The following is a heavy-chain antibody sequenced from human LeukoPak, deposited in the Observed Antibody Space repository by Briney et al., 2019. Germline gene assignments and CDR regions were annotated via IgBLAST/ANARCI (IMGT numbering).Heavy chain of an antibody. CDR2: MSVDGREI. CDR1: GFPFNVQT. J-gene: IGHJ4*02. Sequence: GGSLRLSCVASGFPFNVQTMSGVRQAPGKGVDWVASMSVDGREINLVGSVKGGLTISRENPKNALYLQMNSLRAADTAVYYCARGGAARGGFENWGQGTLVTVSS. CDR3: ARGGAARGGFEN. D-gene: IGHD3-16*01. V-gene: IGHV3-7*01.